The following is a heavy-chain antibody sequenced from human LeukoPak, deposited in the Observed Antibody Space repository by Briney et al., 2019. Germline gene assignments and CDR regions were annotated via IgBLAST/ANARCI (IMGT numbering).Heavy chain of an antibody. Sequence: KHGESLKISCKGSGYSFTSYWIGWVRQMPGKGLEWMGIIYPGDSDTRYSPSFQGQVTISADKSISTAYLQWSSLKASDTAMYYCARQRSGSYYNPYYYYGMDVWGQGTLVTVSS. D-gene: IGHD3-10*01. J-gene: IGHJ6*02. CDR1: GYSFTSYW. CDR2: IYPGDSDT. V-gene: IGHV5-51*01. CDR3: ARQRSGSYYNPYYYYGMDV.